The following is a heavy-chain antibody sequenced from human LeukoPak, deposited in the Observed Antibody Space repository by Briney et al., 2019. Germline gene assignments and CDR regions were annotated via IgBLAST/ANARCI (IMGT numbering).Heavy chain of an antibody. D-gene: IGHD3-3*01. CDR1: GYTFTSYG. V-gene: IGHV1-69*05. Sequence: ASVKVSCKASGYTFTSYGISWVRQAPGQGLEWMGGIIPIFGTANYAQKFQGRVTITTDESTSTAYMELSSLRSEDTAVYYCARGLFLEWSQPSILLDYWGQGTLVTVSS. CDR2: IIPIFGTA. J-gene: IGHJ4*02. CDR3: ARGLFLEWSQPSILLDY.